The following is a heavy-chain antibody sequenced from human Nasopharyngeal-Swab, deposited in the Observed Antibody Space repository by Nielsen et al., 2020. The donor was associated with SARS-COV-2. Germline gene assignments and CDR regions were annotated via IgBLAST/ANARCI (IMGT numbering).Heavy chain of an antibody. CDR2: IYYSGST. CDR3: ARLLSGTKPPHDAFDI. CDR1: GGSINNYC. V-gene: IGHV4-59*08. D-gene: IGHD1-26*01. J-gene: IGHJ3*02. Sequence: SETLSLTCTVSGGSINNYCWSWIRQPPGKGLEWIGYIYYSGSTNYNPSLKSRVTISIDTSRNQFSLKLSSVTAADTAVYYCARLLSGTKPPHDAFDIWGQGTMVTVSS.